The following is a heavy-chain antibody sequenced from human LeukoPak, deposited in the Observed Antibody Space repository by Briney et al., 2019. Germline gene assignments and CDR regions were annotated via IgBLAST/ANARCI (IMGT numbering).Heavy chain of an antibody. CDR2: ISYDGSNK. V-gene: IGHV3-30-3*01. CDR1: GFTFSSYA. D-gene: IGHD1-7*01. Sequence: PGRSLRLSCAASGFTFSSYAMHWVRQAPGKGLEWVAVISYDGSNKYYADSVKGRFTISRDNSKNTLYLQMNSLRAEDTAVYYCASGPGALTGTTPSNYWGQGTLVTVSS. J-gene: IGHJ4*02. CDR3: ASGPGALTGTTPSNY.